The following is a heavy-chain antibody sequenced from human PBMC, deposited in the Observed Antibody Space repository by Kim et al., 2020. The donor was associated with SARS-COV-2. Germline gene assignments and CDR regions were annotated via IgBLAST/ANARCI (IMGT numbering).Heavy chain of an antibody. CDR1: GFTFSSYA. D-gene: IGHD3-10*01. J-gene: IGHJ5*02. CDR3: APNLRITMVRGVSPT. V-gene: IGHV3-23*01. CDR2: ISGSGGST. Sequence: GGSLRLSCAASGFTFSSYAMSWVRQAPGKGLEWVSAISGSGGSTYYADSVKGRFTISRDNSKNTLYLQMNSLRAEDTAVYYCAPNLRITMVRGVSPTWGQGTLVTVSS.